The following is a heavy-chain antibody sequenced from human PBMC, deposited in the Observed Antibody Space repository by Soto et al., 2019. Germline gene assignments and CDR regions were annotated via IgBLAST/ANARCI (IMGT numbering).Heavy chain of an antibody. J-gene: IGHJ5*02. V-gene: IGHV3-21*01. CDR2: ISSKSTHI. CDR3: ASSEYCGGDCSSPSWFDP. CDR1: GFNFSIYS. D-gene: IGHD2-21*02. Sequence: GGSLRLSCEVSGFNFSIYSMNWVRQSPGKGLEWVSSISSKSTHIFYASSVRGRFTISRDNAKKSLFLQMNSLRAEDTAVYYCASSEYCGGDCSSPSWFDPWGQGTLVTVS.